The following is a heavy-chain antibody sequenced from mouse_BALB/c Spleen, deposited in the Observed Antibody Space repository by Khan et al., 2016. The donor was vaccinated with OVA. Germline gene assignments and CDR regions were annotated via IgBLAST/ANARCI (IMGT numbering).Heavy chain of an antibody. V-gene: IGHV9-3-1*01. J-gene: IGHJ4*01. CDR1: GYTFKNHG. CDR3: ARPPFFSYVMFY. CDR2: INTYTGEP. Sequence: LVESGPELKKPGETVKISCKASGYTFKNHGMNWVKQAPGKGLKWMGWINTYTGEPTYVEDFKGRFAFSLETSASTAYLQINNLKNEDTATYFCARPPFFSYVMFYWGQGTSVTVSS.